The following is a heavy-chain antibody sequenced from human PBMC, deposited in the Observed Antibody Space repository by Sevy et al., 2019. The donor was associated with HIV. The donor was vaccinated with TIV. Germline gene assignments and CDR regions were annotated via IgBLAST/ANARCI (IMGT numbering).Heavy chain of an antibody. J-gene: IGHJ4*02. CDR3: TRGAHSLDY. CDR2: TYYRSKWYT. CDR1: GDSVSSNRAA. D-gene: IGHD2-15*01. V-gene: IGHV6-1*01. Sequence: SQTLSLTCVISGDSVSSNRAAWNWIRQSPSRGLECLGRTYYRSKWYTDYAVSVKSRITINPDTSKNQVSLQLNSVTPEDTAVYYCTRGAHSLDYWGQGTLVTVSS.